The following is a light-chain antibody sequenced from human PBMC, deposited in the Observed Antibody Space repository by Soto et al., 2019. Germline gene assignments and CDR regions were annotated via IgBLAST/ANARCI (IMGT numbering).Light chain of an antibody. CDR3: QQTSTTLWT. V-gene: IGKV1-39*01. Sequence: DIQMTQSPSSLSASVGDRVTITCRASQNIRTYINWYQQKSGRAPNLLIFDASRLQSGVPSRFSGTGSGTDFTLTITSLQPEDFATYYCQQTSTTLWTFGQETKV. J-gene: IGKJ1*01. CDR2: DAS. CDR1: QNIRTY.